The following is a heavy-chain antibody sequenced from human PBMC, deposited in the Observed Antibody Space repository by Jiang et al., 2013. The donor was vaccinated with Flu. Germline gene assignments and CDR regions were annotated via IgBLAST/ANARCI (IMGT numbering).Heavy chain of an antibody. J-gene: IGHJ4*02. V-gene: IGHV3-23*01. D-gene: IGHD5-18*01. Sequence: AASGXTFSSYAMAWVRQAPGKGLEWVSAISGSGASTYYTDSVKGRFTISRDNSKNTLYLQMNSLRGEDTAIYYCAQRRGYSDGPLDYWGQGTLVTVSS. CDR3: AQRRGYSDGPLDY. CDR1: GXTFSSYA. CDR2: ISGSGAST.